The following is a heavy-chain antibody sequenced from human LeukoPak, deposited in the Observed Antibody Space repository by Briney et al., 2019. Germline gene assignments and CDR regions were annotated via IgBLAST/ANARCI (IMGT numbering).Heavy chain of an antibody. J-gene: IGHJ6*03. Sequence: SETLSLTCTVSGGSISSSSYYWAWIRQPPGNGLEWIGSIHYSGSTYYNPSLKSRVTISVDTSKNQFSLKLSSVTAADTAVHYCARGRTASIAAAGCRGYYYYYMDVWGKGTTVTVSS. CDR1: GGSISSSSYY. V-gene: IGHV4-39*07. D-gene: IGHD6-13*01. CDR2: IHYSGST. CDR3: ARGRTASIAAAGCRGYYYYYMDV.